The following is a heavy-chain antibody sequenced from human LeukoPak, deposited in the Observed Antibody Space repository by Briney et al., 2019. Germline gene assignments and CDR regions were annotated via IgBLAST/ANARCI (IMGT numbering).Heavy chain of an antibody. J-gene: IGHJ4*02. Sequence: GGSLRLSCAVSGFPFSDAWMNWVRQVPGRGLEWVGLIKSKTNGGTTDYTTPVKGRFTISRDDSKNTLYLQMNSPKIEDTAVYYCVRVLSGSFDYWGQGTLVTVSS. CDR2: IKSKTNGGTT. V-gene: IGHV3-15*07. CDR1: GFPFSDAW. D-gene: IGHD3-10*01. CDR3: VRVLSGSFDY.